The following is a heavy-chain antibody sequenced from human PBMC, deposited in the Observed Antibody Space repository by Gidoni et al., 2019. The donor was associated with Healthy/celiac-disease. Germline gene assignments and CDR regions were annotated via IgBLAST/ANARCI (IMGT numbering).Heavy chain of an antibody. CDR2: IYYRGST. CDR3: ARQYSIAAAGTLFDY. V-gene: IGHV4-39*01. Sequence: QLQLQESGPGLVTPSETLSLTCTVAGGSISSSSYYWGWLRQPPGKGLEWIGSIYYRGSTYYNPSLKSRVTISVDTSKNQFSLKLSSVTAADTAVYYCARQYSIAAAGTLFDYWGQGTLVTVSS. J-gene: IGHJ4*02. D-gene: IGHD6-13*01. CDR1: GGSISSSSYY.